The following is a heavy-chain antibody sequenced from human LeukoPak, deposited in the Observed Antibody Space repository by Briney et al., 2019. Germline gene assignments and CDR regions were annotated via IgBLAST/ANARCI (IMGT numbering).Heavy chain of an antibody. V-gene: IGHV4-39*07. D-gene: IGHD6-19*01. Sequence: SETLSLTCTVSGGSISSSSYYWGWIRQPPGKGLEWIGSIYYSGSTYYNPSLKSRVTISVDTSKNQFSLKLSSVTAADTAVYYCASGDGQWQGRVDYWGQGTLVTVSS. CDR3: ASGDGQWQGRVDY. J-gene: IGHJ4*02. CDR2: IYYSGST. CDR1: GGSISSSSYY.